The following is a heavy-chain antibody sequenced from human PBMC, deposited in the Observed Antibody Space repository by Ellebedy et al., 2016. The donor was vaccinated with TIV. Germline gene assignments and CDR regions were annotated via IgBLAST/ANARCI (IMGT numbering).Heavy chain of an antibody. CDR3: ARDLSGTFDP. J-gene: IGHJ5*02. D-gene: IGHD1-1*01. V-gene: IGHV3-30*03. Sequence: GESLKISXVASGFTFRKYGFHWVRQAPGKGLECVAIIPSDRGGIYYADSVKGRFTISRDNSKNTLYLEINSLRPEDTAMYYCARDLSGTFDPWGQGTLVTVSS. CDR2: IPSDRGGI. CDR1: GFTFRKYG.